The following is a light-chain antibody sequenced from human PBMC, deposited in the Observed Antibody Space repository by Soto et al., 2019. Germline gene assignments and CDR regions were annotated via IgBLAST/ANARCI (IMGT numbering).Light chain of an antibody. CDR2: DVS. CDR1: SSDVGAYNY. J-gene: IGLJ1*01. CDR3: SSYTSSSTYV. Sequence: QSALTQPASVSGSPGQSIAISCTGTSSDVGAYNYVSWYQQHPGKAPKLMIYDVSNRPSGVSDRFSGSKSGNTASLTISGLQAEDEAADYCSSYTSSSTYVFGTGTKLTVL. V-gene: IGLV2-14*01.